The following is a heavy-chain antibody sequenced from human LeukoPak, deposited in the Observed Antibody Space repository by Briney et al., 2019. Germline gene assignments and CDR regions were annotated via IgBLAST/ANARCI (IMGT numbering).Heavy chain of an antibody. D-gene: IGHD2-15*01. CDR1: GGSISSSNW. CDR3: ARTQLGYCSGGSCYSDAFDI. Sequence: PSGTLSLTCAVSGGSISSSNWWSWVRQPPGKGLEWIGEIYHSGSTNYNPSLKSRVTISVDKSKNQFSLKLSSVTAADTAVYYCARTQLGYCSGGSCYSDAFDIWGQGTMVTVSS. CDR2: IYHSGST. J-gene: IGHJ3*02. V-gene: IGHV4-4*02.